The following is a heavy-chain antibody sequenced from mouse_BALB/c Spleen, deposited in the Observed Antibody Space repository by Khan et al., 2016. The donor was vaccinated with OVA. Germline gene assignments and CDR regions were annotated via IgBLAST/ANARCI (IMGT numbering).Heavy chain of an antibody. CDR3: ARTTYYFDY. CDR1: GYTFSSYW. J-gene: IGHJ2*01. Sequence: QVQLQQSGAEVMKPGASVKISCKATGYTFSSYWMEWVKQRPGHGLEWLGEILPGSGSTNYNEKFKGKATFTADTSSNTAYMQLSSLTSEDSAVYDCARTTYYFDYWGQGTTLTVSS. V-gene: IGHV1-9*01. CDR2: ILPGSGST.